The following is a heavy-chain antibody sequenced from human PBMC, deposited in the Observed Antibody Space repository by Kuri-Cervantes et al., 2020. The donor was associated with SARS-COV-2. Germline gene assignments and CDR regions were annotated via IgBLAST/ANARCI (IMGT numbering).Heavy chain of an antibody. J-gene: IGHJ4*02. D-gene: IGHD6-13*01. Sequence: GSLRLSCTVSGASFSSSYFFGGWIRQPPGKGLEWIASISYTGSTYYNPSLKSRVTISVDTSKNQFSLKLSSVTAADTAVYYCVRPRYSSSWYTDYWGQGTLVTVSS. CDR3: VRPRYSSSWYTDY. CDR2: ISYTGST. CDR1: GASFSSSYFF. V-gene: IGHV4-39*07.